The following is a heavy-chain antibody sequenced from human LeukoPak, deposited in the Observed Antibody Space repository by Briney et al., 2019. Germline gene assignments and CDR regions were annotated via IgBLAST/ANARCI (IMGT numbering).Heavy chain of an antibody. CDR2: IIPIFGTA. D-gene: IGHD3-10*01. V-gene: IGHV1-69*13. J-gene: IGHJ6*04. CDR3: ARAVLSFGEPLYSGMDV. CDR1: GGTFSSYA. Sequence: AASVKVSCKASGGTFSSYAISWVRQAPGRGLEWMGGIIPIFGTANYAQKFQGRVAITADESTSTAYTELSSLRSEDTAVYYCARAVLSFGEPLYSGMDVWGKGTTVTVSS.